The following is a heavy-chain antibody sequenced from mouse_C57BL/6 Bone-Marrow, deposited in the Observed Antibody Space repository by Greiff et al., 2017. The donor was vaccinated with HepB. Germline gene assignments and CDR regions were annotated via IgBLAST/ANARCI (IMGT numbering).Heavy chain of an antibody. J-gene: IGHJ2*01. Sequence: QVQLKQPGAELVKPGASVKVSCKASGYTFTRYWMHWVKQRPGQGLEWIGMIHPNSGSTNYNEKFKSKATLTVDNSSSTAYIQLSSLTSEDSAVYYSANQSPAEGNYWGQGTTLTDSS. CDR3: ANQSPAEGNY. D-gene: IGHD1-2*01. CDR2: IHPNSGST. CDR1: GYTFTRYW. V-gene: IGHV1-64*01.